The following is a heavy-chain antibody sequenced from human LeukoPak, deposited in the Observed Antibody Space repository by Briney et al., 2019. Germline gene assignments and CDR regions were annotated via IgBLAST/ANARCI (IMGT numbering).Heavy chain of an antibody. D-gene: IGHD6-13*01. V-gene: IGHV3-48*01. CDR1: GFTFSSYS. Sequence: TGGSLRLSCAASGFTFSSYSMNWVRQAPGKGLEWVSYISSSSSTIYYADSVKGRFTISRDNAKNSLYLQMNSLRAEDTAVYYCARLPASSSSWYYYYYMDVWGKGTTVTVSS. CDR3: ARLPASSSSWYYYYYMDV. CDR2: ISSSSSTI. J-gene: IGHJ6*03.